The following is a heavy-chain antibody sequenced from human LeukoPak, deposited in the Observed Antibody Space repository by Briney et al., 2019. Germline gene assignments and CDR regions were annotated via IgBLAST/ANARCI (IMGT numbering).Heavy chain of an antibody. J-gene: IGHJ3*02. CDR3: AMSTYYYGSRSYYNSYAFDI. CDR1: GFTFSSYA. V-gene: IGHV3-64*04. Sequence: GGSLRLSCSASGFTFSSYAMHWVRQAPGKGLEYVSAISSNGGSTYYADSVKGRFTISRDNSKNTLYLQMNSLRAEDTAVYYCAMSTYYYGSRSYYNSYAFDIWGQGTMVTVSS. D-gene: IGHD3-10*01. CDR2: ISSNGGST.